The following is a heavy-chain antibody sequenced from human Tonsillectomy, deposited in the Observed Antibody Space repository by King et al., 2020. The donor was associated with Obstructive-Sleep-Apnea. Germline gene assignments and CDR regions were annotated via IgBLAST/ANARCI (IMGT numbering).Heavy chain of an antibody. V-gene: IGHV3-15*01. CDR1: GFTFSNAW. J-gene: IGHJ4*02. D-gene: IGHD3-9*01. CDR2: IKSKTDGGTT. Sequence: DVQLVESGGGLVKPGGSLRLSCAASGFTFSNAWMSWVRQAPGKGLEWVGRIKSKTDGGTTDYAAPVKGRFTISRDDSKNTLYLQMSSLKTEDTAVYYCTTDPTYYDILTGYYADYWGQGTLVTVSS. CDR3: TTDPTYYDILTGYYADY.